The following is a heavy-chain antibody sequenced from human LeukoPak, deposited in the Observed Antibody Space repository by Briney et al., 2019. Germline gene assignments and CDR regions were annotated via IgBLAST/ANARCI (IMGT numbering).Heavy chain of an antibody. CDR2: FDPEDGET. CDR3: ATATYYGSGSYLGGAFDI. V-gene: IGHV1-24*01. J-gene: IGHJ3*02. D-gene: IGHD3-10*01. Sequence: GASVKVSCKVSGYTLTELSMHWVRQAPGKGLEWMGGFDPEDGETIYAQKFQGRVTMTEDTSTDTAYMELSSLRSEDTAVYYCATATYYGSGSYLGGAFDIWGQGTMVTVSS. CDR1: GYTLTELS.